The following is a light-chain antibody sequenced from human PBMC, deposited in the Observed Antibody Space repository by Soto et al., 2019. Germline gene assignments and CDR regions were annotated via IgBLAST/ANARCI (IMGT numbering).Light chain of an antibody. CDR2: DTS. CDR1: TGAVTSGHY. CDR3: LLSYSGALYV. J-gene: IGLJ1*01. Sequence: QALVTQELSLTVSPGGTVTLTCASSTGAVTSGHYPYWFQQKPGQAPRTLIYDTSNKHSWTPARFSGSLLGGKAALTLSGAQPEDEDEYYCLLSYSGALYVFGTGTKVTV. V-gene: IGLV7-46*01.